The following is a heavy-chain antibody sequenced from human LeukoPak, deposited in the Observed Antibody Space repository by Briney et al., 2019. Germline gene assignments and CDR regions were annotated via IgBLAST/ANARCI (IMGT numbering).Heavy chain of an antibody. CDR1: GGSISSYY. CDR3: ASSYDYGNWFDP. V-gene: IGHV4-59*01. CDR2: IYYSGST. Sequence: SETLSLTCTVSGGSISSYYWSWIRQPPGKGLEWIGYIYYSGSTNYDPSLKSRVTISVDTSKNQFSLKLSSVTAADTAVYYCASSYDYGNWFDPWGQGTLVTGSS. D-gene: IGHD4-17*01. J-gene: IGHJ5*02.